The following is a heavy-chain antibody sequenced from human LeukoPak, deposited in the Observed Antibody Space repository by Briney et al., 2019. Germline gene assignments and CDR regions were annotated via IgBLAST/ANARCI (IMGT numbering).Heavy chain of an antibody. J-gene: IGHJ6*03. CDR1: GGSISSYY. Sequence: PSETLSLTCTVSGGSISSYYWSWIRQPAGKGLEWIWRIYTSGSTNYNPSLKSRVTMSVDTSKNQFSLKLSSVTAADTAVYYCARDQFSNYDDYYYYMDVWGKGTTVTVSS. V-gene: IGHV4-4*07. CDR2: IYTSGST. CDR3: ARDQFSNYDDYYYYMDV. D-gene: IGHD4-11*01.